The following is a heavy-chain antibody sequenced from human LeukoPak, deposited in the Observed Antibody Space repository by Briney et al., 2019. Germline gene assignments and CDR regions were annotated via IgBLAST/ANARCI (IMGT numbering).Heavy chain of an antibody. CDR1: GYSFTSYW. CDR2: IYPGDSNT. V-gene: IGHV5-51*01. CDR3: ARHGHCTNGVCYSNYYYHMDV. D-gene: IGHD2-8*01. J-gene: IGHJ6*03. Sequence: GESLKISCKGSGYSFTSYWIGWVRQMPGKGLEWMGIIYPGDSNTRYNPSFQGQVTLSVDKSISTAYLQWSSLKASDTAVYYCARHGHCTNGVCYSNYYYHMDVWGKGTTVTVSS.